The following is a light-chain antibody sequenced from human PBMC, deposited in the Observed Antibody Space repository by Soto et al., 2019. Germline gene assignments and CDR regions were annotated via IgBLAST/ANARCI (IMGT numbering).Light chain of an antibody. J-gene: IGLJ2*01. CDR3: QVWDSSPVV. Sequence: SYELTQPLSVSVALGQTASITCGGNNIEDKNVHWYQQRPGLAPVLVLYWDNIRPSGIPERFSGSNSGNTATLTITTAQAGDEADYYCQVWDSSPVVFGGGTKLTVL. V-gene: IGLV3-9*01. CDR2: WDN. CDR1: NIEDKN.